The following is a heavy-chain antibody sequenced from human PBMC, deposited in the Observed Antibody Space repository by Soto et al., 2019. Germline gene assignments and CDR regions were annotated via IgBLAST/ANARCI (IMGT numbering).Heavy chain of an antibody. CDR2: IKQDGSEK. CDR3: ARDSPFDASSGYLEY. D-gene: IGHD3-22*01. V-gene: IGHV3-7*01. Sequence: PGGSLRLSCAPSGFMVGNYGMSWVRQAPGKGLEWVANIKQDGSEKYYVDSVKGRFTISRDNATNSLYLQMTSLRADDTAVYYRARDSPFDASSGYLEYWRQGT. J-gene: IGHJ4*02. CDR1: GFMVGNYG.